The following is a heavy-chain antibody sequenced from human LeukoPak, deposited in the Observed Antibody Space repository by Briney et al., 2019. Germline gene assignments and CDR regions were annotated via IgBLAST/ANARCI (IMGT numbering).Heavy chain of an antibody. V-gene: IGHV3-30*04. J-gene: IGHJ4*02. CDR1: GFTFSSYA. D-gene: IGHD3-10*01. Sequence: PGGSLRLSCAASGFTFSSYAMHWVRQAPGKGLEWVAVISYDGSNKYYADSVKGRFTISRDNSKNTLYLQMNSLRAEDTAVYYCARDPMGADYYGSGSYLNYWGQGTLVTVSS. CDR2: ISYDGSNK. CDR3: ARDPMGADYYGSGSYLNY.